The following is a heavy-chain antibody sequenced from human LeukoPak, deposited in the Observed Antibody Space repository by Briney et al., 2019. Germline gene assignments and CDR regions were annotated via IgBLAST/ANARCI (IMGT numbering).Heavy chain of an antibody. J-gene: IGHJ4*02. CDR1: GGSFSGYY. V-gene: IGHV4-34*01. D-gene: IGHD2-2*01. CDR2: INHSGST. CDR3: ARASVVVPAAMLDY. Sequence: SETLSLTCAVYGGSFSGYYWSWIRQPPGKGLEWIGEINHSGSTNYNPSLKSRVTISVDTSKNQFSLKLSSVTAADTAVYYCARASVVVPAAMLDYWGQGTLVTVSS.